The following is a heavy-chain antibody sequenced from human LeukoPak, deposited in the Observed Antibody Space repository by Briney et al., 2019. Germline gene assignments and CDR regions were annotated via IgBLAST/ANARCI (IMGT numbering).Heavy chain of an antibody. CDR2: INTSGST. Sequence: SETLSLTCTVSGASISSGSYCWTWIRQPAGKGLEWIGRINTSGSTNYNPSLKSRVTISVDTSRNQFSLKLSSVTAADTAVFYCAREEYTSSWYSGYYYFDYWGQGTLVTVSS. D-gene: IGHD6-13*01. CDR3: AREEYTSSWYSGYYYFDY. V-gene: IGHV4-61*02. J-gene: IGHJ4*02. CDR1: GASISSGSYC.